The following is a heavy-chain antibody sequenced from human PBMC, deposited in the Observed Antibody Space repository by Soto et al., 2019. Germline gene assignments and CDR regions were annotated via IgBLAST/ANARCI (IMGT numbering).Heavy chain of an antibody. Sequence: QLVESGGGLVQPGGSLRLSCAASGFAFSDYPMSLVRQAPGKGLEWVASIKEGGNDKYYVDSVKGRFTISRDNAKNSLFLQMNSLRAEDTAVYYCATHRGWRFGYWGQGALVTVSS. D-gene: IGHD3-10*01. J-gene: IGHJ4*02. CDR2: IKEGGNDK. CDR3: ATHRGWRFGY. V-gene: IGHV3-7*05. CDR1: GFAFSDYP.